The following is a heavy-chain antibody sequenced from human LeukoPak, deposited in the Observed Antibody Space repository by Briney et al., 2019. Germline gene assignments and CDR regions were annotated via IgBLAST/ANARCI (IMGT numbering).Heavy chain of an antibody. CDR2: IGPNSGGT. V-gene: IGHV1-2*02. CDR1: GYTFTGYY. J-gene: IGHJ4*02. Sequence: GASVKVSCKASGYTFTGYYIDWVRQAPGQGLEWMGWIGPNSGGTNYAQKFQGRVTMTRDTSISTAYMELSALRSDDTAVYYCARGQAGTRFDYWGQGALVTVSS. D-gene: IGHD6-13*01. CDR3: ARGQAGTRFDY.